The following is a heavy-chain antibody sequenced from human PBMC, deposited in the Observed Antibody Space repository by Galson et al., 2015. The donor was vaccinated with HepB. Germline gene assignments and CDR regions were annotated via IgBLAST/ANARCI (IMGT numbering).Heavy chain of an antibody. CDR2: MNPNSGNT. D-gene: IGHD2-15*01. CDR1: GYTFTSYD. J-gene: IGHJ4*02. V-gene: IGHV1-8*01. Sequence: SVKVSCKASGYTFTSYDINWVRQATGQGLEWMGWMNPNSGNTGYAQKFQGRVTMTRNTSISTAYMELSSLRSEDTAVYYCARGRCSGGSCYSTHFDYWGQGTLVTVSS. CDR3: ARGRCSGGSCYSTHFDY.